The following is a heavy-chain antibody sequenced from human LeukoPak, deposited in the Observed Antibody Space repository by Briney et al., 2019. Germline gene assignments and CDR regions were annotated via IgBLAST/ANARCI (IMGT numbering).Heavy chain of an antibody. CDR2: INPSGGST. Sequence: ASVKVSRKASGYTFTSYYINWVRQAPGQGLEWMGIINPSGGSTTYAQKFQGRVAMTRDTSTSRVYMEVSSLRSEDTAVYYCARTYSSSDEFDYWGQGTLVTVSS. D-gene: IGHD6-13*01. CDR3: ARTYSSSDEFDY. J-gene: IGHJ4*02. V-gene: IGHV1-46*01. CDR1: GYTFTSYY.